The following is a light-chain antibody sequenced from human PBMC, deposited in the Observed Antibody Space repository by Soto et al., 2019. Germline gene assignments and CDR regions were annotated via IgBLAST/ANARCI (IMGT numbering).Light chain of an antibody. V-gene: IGKV1-5*03. Sequence: DIQVTQSPSTLSVSVGDRVTITCRASQTISSWLAWYQQKPGKAPKLLIYKASTLKSGVPSRFSGSASGTDFTLTISSLEPEDFAVYYCQLRSNWPPITFGQGTRLEIK. CDR2: KAS. J-gene: IGKJ5*01. CDR1: QTISSW. CDR3: QLRSNWPPIT.